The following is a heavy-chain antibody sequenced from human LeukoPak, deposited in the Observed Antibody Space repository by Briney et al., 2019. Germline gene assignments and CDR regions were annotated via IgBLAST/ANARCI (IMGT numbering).Heavy chain of an antibody. CDR3: TRDIGVTAWGEWNY. Sequence: AGGSLRLSCAASGFTFNSYWMHWVRQAPRKGLVWVSRINSDGSITNYADSVKGRFTISRDNAENTLYLQMSSLRAEDTAVYYCTRDIGVTAWGEWNYWGQGTLITVSS. CDR2: INSDGSIT. CDR1: GFTFNSYW. D-gene: IGHD2-15*01. V-gene: IGHV3-74*01. J-gene: IGHJ4*02.